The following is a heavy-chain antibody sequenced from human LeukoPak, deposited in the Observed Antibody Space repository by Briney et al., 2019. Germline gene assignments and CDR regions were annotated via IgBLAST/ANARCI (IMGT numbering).Heavy chain of an antibody. CDR2: IRNKANSYST. CDR1: GFTLSVHY. Sequence: PGGSLRLSCAASGFTLSVHYMDWVRQAPGKGLEWVGRIRNKANSYSTEYAASVKGRFIISSDDSENSLYLQMNSLKTEDTAVYYCARVASGNYGEYDYWGQGTLATVSS. V-gene: IGHV3-72*01. CDR3: ARVASGNYGEYDY. J-gene: IGHJ4*02. D-gene: IGHD4/OR15-4a*01.